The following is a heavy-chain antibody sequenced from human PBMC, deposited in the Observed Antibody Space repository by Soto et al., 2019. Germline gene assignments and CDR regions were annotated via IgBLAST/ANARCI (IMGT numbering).Heavy chain of an antibody. D-gene: IGHD6-19*01. CDR1: GFSLDTFAVG. CDR3: AHGSGWLSDQ. CDR2: IYWDDTK. Sequence: QITLKESGPTLVKPTQTLTLTCTFSGFSLDTFAVGVNWIRQPPGKPLEWLALIYWDDTKHYSSSLRKTLTIPKHTSKTQAVLTMTTMDPVDTATYYCAHGSGWLSDQWGQGTLVTVSS. J-gene: IGHJ4*02. V-gene: IGHV2-5*02.